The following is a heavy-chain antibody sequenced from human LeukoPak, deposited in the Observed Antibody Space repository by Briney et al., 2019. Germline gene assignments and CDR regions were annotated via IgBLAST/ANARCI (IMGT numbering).Heavy chain of an antibody. CDR1: GDSLSSHF. D-gene: IGHD6-19*01. J-gene: IGHJ4*02. CDR2: IYGSGST. CDR3: ARNVGWYSHDS. Sequence: SETLSLTCTVSGDSLSSHFWSWIRQPPGKGLEWIGYIYGSGSTNYDPSLKSRVTISEDTSKNHFSLKLTSVTAADTAVYYCARNVGWYSHDSRGQGTLVTVSS. V-gene: IGHV4-59*08.